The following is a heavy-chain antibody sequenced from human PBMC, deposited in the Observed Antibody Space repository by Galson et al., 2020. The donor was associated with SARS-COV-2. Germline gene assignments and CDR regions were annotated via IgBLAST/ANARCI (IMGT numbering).Heavy chain of an antibody. CDR2: ISYDGSNK. J-gene: IGHJ2*01. CDR3: AREHDFWSGYWFDL. V-gene: IGHV3-30-3*01. Sequence: TGGSLRLSCAASGFTLSSYAMHWVRQAPGKGLEWVAVISYDGSNKYYADSVKGRFTISRDNSKNTLYLQMNSLRAEDTAVYYCAREHDFWSGYWFDLWGRGTLVTVSS. CDR1: GFTLSSYA. D-gene: IGHD3-3*01.